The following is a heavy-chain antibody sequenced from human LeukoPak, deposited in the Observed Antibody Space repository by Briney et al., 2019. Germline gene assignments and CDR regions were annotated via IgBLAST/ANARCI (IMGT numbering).Heavy chain of an antibody. V-gene: IGHV4-59*13. CDR2: IHHSGGT. J-gene: IGHJ4*02. Sequence: SETLSLTCTVSGGSISRFYWSWIRQPPGEALEWIGHIHHSGGTNYNPSLKSRVSISLDMTKNQFSLKLNSVTAADTAMYYCASGPEGRDYWGQGTLVTVSS. CDR3: ASGPEGRDY. CDR1: GGSISRFY. D-gene: IGHD1-14*01.